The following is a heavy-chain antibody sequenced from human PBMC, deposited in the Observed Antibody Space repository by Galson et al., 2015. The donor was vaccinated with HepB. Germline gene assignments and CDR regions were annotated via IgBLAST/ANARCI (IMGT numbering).Heavy chain of an antibody. CDR3: ASAKVGTTYFDY. V-gene: IGHV3-30*03. D-gene: IGHD1-26*01. CDR2: ISYDGSYK. J-gene: IGHJ4*02. CDR1: GFTFSNYG. Sequence: SLRLSCAASGFTFSNYGMHWVRQAPGKGLEWVELISYDGSYKYYEDSVKGRFTISRDQIENTLYLQIDSLRPEDTAVYYCASAKVGTTYFDYWGQGTLVTVSS.